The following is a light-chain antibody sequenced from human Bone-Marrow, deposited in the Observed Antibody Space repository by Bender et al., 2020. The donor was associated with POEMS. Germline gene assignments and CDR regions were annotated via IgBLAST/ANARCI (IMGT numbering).Light chain of an antibody. CDR1: SSDVGTYNL. Sequence: QSALTQPASVSGSPGQSITISCTGTSSDVGTYNLVSWYQQHPGKAPKLMIYDVTKRPSGVSNRFSGSKSDNTASLTISGLQAEDEADFYCCSYADNSVWVFGGGTKLTVL. J-gene: IGLJ3*02. CDR2: DVT. CDR3: CSYADNSVWV. V-gene: IGLV2-23*02.